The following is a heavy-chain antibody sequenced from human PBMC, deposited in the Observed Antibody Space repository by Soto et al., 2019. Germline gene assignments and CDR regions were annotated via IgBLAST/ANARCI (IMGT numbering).Heavy chain of an antibody. CDR2: IYHGDSDT. V-gene: IGHV5-51*01. D-gene: IGHD3-10*01. Sequence: ASLKISCKGSGYSFTRYWIGWVRQIPGKGLEWMGIIYHGDSDTRYSPSFQGQVTISAAKSISTAYLQWSSLKASDTAMYYCATTYYYGSGSLGMFDYWGQGTLVTVSS. CDR3: ATTYYYGSGSLGMFDY. J-gene: IGHJ4*02. CDR1: GYSFTRYW.